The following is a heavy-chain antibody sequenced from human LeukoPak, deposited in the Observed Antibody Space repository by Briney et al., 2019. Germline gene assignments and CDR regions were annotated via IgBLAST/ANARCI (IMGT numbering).Heavy chain of an antibody. D-gene: IGHD4-17*01. CDR1: GFTFSSYA. CDR3: AKPLLDYGDYDY. J-gene: IGHJ4*02. CDR2: ISGSGGST. V-gene: IGHV3-23*01. Sequence: GASLRLSCAASGFTFSSYAMSWVRQAPGKGLEWVSAISGSGGSTYYADSVKGRFTISRDNSKNTLYLQMNSLRAEDTAVYYCAKPLLDYGDYDYWGQGTLVTVSS.